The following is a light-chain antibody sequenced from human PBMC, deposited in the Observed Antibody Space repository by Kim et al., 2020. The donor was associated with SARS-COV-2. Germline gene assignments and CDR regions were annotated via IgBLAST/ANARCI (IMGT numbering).Light chain of an antibody. CDR3: QHYGSSPRT. CDR2: GVS. CDR1: QSVGSTA. J-gene: IGKJ1*01. Sequence: SPGERATHSGKASQSVGSTALGWYQQKPGQAPRLLIYGVSSRANGIPDRFSGSGSGTDFTLTISRLEPEDFAVYYCQHYGSSPRTFGQGTKVDIK. V-gene: IGKV3-20*01.